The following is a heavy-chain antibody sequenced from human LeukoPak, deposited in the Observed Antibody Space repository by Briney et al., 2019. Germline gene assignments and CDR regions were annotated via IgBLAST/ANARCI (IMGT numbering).Heavy chain of an antibody. CDR3: ARFSNAHGVKFDC. V-gene: IGHV4-31*03. CDR2: IYYSGTA. Sequence: SETLSLTCTVSGGSISSGDFYWSWVRQHPEKGLEWIGYIYYSGTAYYNPSLKSRVTMSVDTSKNQFSLKLDSVTAADTAVYYCARFSNAHGVKFDCWGQGTLVTVSS. D-gene: IGHD2-8*01. CDR1: GGSISSGDFY. J-gene: IGHJ4*02.